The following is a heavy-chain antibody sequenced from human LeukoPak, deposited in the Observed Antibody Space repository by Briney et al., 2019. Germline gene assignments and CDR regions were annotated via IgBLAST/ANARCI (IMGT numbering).Heavy chain of an antibody. D-gene: IGHD2-2*01. CDR3: ARDSEWDIVVGYYYGMDV. V-gene: IGHV1-69*04. J-gene: IGHJ6*02. CDR1: GGTFSSYA. Sequence: ASVKVSCKASGGTFSSYAISWVRQAPGQGLEWMGRIIPILGIANYAQKFQGRVTITADKSTSTAYMELSSLRSEDTAVYYCARDSEWDIVVGYYYGMDVWGQGTTVTVSS. CDR2: IIPILGIA.